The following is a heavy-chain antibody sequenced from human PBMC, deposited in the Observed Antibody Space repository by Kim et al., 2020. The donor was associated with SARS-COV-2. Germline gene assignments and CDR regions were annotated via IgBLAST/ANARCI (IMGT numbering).Heavy chain of an antibody. CDR3: ARDGGGDYYDSSGYYLVESYFDY. CDR2: INAGNGNT. CDR1: GYTFTSYA. V-gene: IGHV1-3*01. J-gene: IGHJ4*02. Sequence: ASVKVSCKASGYTFTSYAMHWVRQAPGQRLEWMGWINAGNGNTKYSQKFQGRVTITRDTSASTAYMELSSLRSEDTAVYYCARDGGGDYYDSSGYYLVESYFDYWGQGTLVTVSS. D-gene: IGHD3-22*01.